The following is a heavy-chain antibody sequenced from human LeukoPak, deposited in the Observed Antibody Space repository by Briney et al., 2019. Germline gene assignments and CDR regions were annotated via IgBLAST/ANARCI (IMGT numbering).Heavy chain of an antibody. V-gene: IGHV4-59*05. D-gene: IGHD1-26*01. CDR2: IYYSGST. CDR3: ARQGPRGATTFFDY. CDR1: GGSISSYY. J-gene: IGHJ4*02. Sequence: PSETLSLTXTVSGGSISSYYWSWIRQPPGKGLEWIGSIYYSGSTYYNPSLKSRVTISVDTSKNQFSLKLSSVTAADTAVYYCARQGPRGATTFFDYWGQGTLVTVSS.